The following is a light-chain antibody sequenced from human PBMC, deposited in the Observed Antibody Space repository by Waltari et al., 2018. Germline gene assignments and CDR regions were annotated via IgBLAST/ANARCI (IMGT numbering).Light chain of an antibody. CDR3: MQALQTPRT. CDR1: QSLLHSNGYNY. CDR2: LGS. J-gene: IGKJ4*01. Sequence: VMTQSLLSLPVTAGEPASITCRSSQSLLHSNGYNYLDWYLQKPGQSPQLLIYLGSNRASGVPDRFSGSGSGTDFTLKISRVEAEDVGVYYCMQALQTPRTFGGGTKVEIK. V-gene: IGKV2-28*01.